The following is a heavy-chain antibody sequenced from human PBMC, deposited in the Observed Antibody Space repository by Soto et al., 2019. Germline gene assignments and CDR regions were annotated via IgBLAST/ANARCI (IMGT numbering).Heavy chain of an antibody. CDR1: GYTFTGYY. J-gene: IGHJ5*02. Sequence: GASVKVSCKASGYTFTGYYMHWVRQAPGQGREWMGWINPNSGGTQYAQKFQGWVTMTRDTSISTAYMELSRLRSDDTAVYYCARDLGGATNWFDPWAQRTLVTVSS. V-gene: IGHV1-2*04. CDR2: INPNSGGT. CDR3: ARDLGGATNWFDP. D-gene: IGHD1-26*01.